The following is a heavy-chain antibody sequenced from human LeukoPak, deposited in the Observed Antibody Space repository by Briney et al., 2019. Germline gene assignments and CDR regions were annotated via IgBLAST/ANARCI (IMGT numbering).Heavy chain of an antibody. CDR3: ARLSGYSSGHYYSDY. Sequence: ASETLSLTCTVSGGSISSDYWNWIRKPQGKGLEWIGYIYFRGSTNYNPSLKSRVTISVDTSKNQFSLKLSSVTAADTAVYYCARLSGYSSGHYYSDYWGQGTLVTVSS. CDR1: GGSISSDY. D-gene: IGHD3-22*01. J-gene: IGHJ4*02. CDR2: IYFRGST. V-gene: IGHV4-59*01.